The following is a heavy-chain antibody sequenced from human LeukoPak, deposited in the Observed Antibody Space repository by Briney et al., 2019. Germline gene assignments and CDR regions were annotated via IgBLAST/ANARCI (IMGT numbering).Heavy chain of an antibody. CDR2: IGGSGGGT. CDR3: AKGARLNYYYLDV. V-gene: IGHV3-23*01. Sequence: GGSLRLSCAASGFAFSTYTMSWVRQAPGKGLEWVSAIGGSGGGTRYVDSVKGRFTISRDNSKNTSYLQMNGLRDDDTAVYYCAKGARLNYYYLDVWGKGTTVTVSS. CDR1: GFAFSTYT. J-gene: IGHJ6*03.